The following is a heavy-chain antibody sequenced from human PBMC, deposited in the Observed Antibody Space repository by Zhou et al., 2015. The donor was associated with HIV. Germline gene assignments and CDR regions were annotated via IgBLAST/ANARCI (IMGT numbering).Heavy chain of an antibody. J-gene: IGHJ5*02. CDR3: ARVGAPRLATPKEGWFDP. D-gene: IGHD5-24*01. CDR1: GGTFSSYA. Sequence: QVQLVQSGAEVKKPGSSVKVSCKASGGTFSSYAISWVRQAPGQGLEWMGGIIPIFGTANYAQKFQGRVTITADKSTSTAYMELSSLRSEDTAVYYCARVGAPRLATPKEGWFDPWGQGTLVTVSS. CDR2: IIPIFGTA. V-gene: IGHV1-69*06.